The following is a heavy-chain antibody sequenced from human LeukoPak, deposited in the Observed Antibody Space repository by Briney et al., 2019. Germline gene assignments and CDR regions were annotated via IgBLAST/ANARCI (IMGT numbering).Heavy chain of an antibody. D-gene: IGHD6-6*01. CDR1: GFTISNYG. Sequence: PGGSLRLSCAASGFTISNYGMSWVRQAPGKALEWVSAISDSGSTYYADSVKGRFTISRDNSKNTLYLQMNSLRAEDTAVYYCAKRVPYSSSSVYFDSWGHGTLVTVSS. CDR3: AKRVPYSSSSVYFDS. CDR2: ISDSGST. J-gene: IGHJ4*01. V-gene: IGHV3-23*05.